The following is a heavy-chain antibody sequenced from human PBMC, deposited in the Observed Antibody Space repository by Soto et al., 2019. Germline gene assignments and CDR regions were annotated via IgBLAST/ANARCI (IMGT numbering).Heavy chain of an antibody. D-gene: IGHD1-26*01. CDR3: ARAPSSPYSGSYSFDY. Sequence: ASVKVSCKASGYTFTSYAMHWVRQAPGQRLEWMGWINAGNGNTKYSQKFQGRVTITRDTSASTAYMELSSLGSEDTAVYYCARAPSSPYSGSYSFDYWGQGTLVTV. J-gene: IGHJ4*02. CDR1: GYTFTSYA. CDR2: INAGNGNT. V-gene: IGHV1-3*01.